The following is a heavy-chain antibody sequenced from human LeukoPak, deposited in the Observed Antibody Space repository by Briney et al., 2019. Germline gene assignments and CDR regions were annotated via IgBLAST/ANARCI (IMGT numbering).Heavy chain of an antibody. V-gene: IGHV3-7*01. J-gene: IGHJ4*02. CDR2: IRQDESEK. CDR1: GFTFSSYW. CDR3: AKLEKAMAGTPLDY. D-gene: IGHD6-19*01. Sequence: GGSLRLSCAVSGFTFSSYWMSWVGKAPGKGPEGGANIRQDESEKSYVDSVKGRFTISRDNAKNSLYLQMDSLRAEDTAVYYCAKLEKAMAGTPLDYWGQGTLVTVSS.